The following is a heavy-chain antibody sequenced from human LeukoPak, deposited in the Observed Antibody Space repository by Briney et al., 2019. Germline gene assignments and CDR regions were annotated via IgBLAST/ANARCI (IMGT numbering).Heavy chain of an antibody. CDR3: ARDLIQLWPPTYYYGMDV. J-gene: IGHJ6*02. CDR2: ISSSSSYI. V-gene: IGHV3-21*01. CDR1: GFTFSSYI. D-gene: IGHD5-18*01. Sequence: GGSLRLSCAASGFTFSSYIMSWVRQAPGKGPEWVSSISSSSSYIYYADSVKGRFTISRDNAKNSMYLQMNSLIAEDTAVYYCARDLIQLWPPTYYYGMDVWGQGTTVTVSS.